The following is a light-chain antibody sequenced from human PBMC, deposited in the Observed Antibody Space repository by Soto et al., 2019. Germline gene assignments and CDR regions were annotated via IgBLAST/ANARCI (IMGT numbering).Light chain of an antibody. CDR2: DAS. J-gene: IGKJ5*01. V-gene: IGKV3-11*01. CDR1: QSASSY. CDR3: QQRSNWPSIT. Sequence: EIVLTQSPATLSLSPGERATLSCRASQSASSYLAWYQQKPGQAPRLLIYDASNRATGIPARFSGSGSGTDFTLTFSSLEPEDFAVYYCQQRSNWPSITFGQGTRLEIK.